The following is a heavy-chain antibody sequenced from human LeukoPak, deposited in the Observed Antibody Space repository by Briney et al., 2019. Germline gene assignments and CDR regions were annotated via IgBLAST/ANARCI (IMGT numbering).Heavy chain of an antibody. D-gene: IGHD3-10*01. Sequence: GGSLRLSCAASGFTFSSYAMSWVRQAPGKGLEWVSAISGSGGSTYYADSVKGRFTISRDNSKNTLYLQMNSLRAEDTAVYYCARDSTLWFGELSGYHWFDPWGQGTLVTVSP. CDR2: ISGSGGST. CDR1: GFTFSSYA. CDR3: ARDSTLWFGELSGYHWFDP. J-gene: IGHJ5*02. V-gene: IGHV3-23*01.